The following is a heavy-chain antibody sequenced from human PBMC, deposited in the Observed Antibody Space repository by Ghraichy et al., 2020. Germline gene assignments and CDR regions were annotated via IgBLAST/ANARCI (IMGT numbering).Heavy chain of an antibody. Sequence: GGSLRLSCVASGFTFSDYYVHWVRQAPGKGLEWLSYISNSGRYTNSADYVKGRHSISRDDTINSVFLQLNTLRPEDTAVYYCARGFDILTTGIFDLWGQGTLVTVSP. J-gene: IGHJ3*01. CDR1: GFTFSDYY. CDR2: ISNSGRYT. D-gene: IGHD3-9*01. CDR3: ARGFDILTTGIFDL. V-gene: IGHV3-11*03.